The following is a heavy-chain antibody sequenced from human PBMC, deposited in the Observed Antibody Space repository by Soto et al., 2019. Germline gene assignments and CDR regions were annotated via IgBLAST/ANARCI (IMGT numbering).Heavy chain of an antibody. CDR2: INAGNGNT. J-gene: IGHJ5*02. D-gene: IGHD6-6*01. CDR1: GYTFTSYA. Sequence: ASVKVSCKASGYTFTSYAMHWVRQAPGQRLEWMGWINAGNGNTKYSQKFQGRVTITRDTSASTAYMELSSLRSEDTAVYYCARLKYSSSSPSEVWFDPWGQGTLVTVSS. V-gene: IGHV1-3*01. CDR3: ARLKYSSSSPSEVWFDP.